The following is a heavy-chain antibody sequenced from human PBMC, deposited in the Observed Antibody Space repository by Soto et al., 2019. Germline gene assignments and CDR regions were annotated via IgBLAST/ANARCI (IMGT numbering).Heavy chain of an antibody. Sequence: GSLRLSCAASGFTFSTYSMNWVRQAPGKGLEWVSSISGSGNYTHYADFLRGRFTISRDNAKTSLYLQMNSLRAEDTAVYYCAREGINNYYKYYFDSVRQGTVVTV. CDR2: ISGSGNYT. CDR1: GFTFSTYS. CDR3: AREGINNYYKYYFDS. J-gene: IGHJ4*02. D-gene: IGHD4-4*01. V-gene: IGHV3-21*01.